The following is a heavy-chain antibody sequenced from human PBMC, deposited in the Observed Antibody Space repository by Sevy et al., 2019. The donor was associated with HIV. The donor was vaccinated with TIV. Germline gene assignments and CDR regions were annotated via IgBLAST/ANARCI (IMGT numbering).Heavy chain of an antibody. CDR2: ISSSGQTT. D-gene: IGHD2-2*01. Sequence: GGSLRLSCAASGFSFSSIYMTWIRQAPGKGLQWVAYISSSGQTTYYADSVKGRFVVSRDNAKNALCLHINSLSAEDTGVSFCARIRAMSPPNYGMDLWGQGTTVTVSS. V-gene: IGHV3-11*01. J-gene: IGHJ6*02. CDR3: ARIRAMSPPNYGMDL. CDR1: GFSFSSIY.